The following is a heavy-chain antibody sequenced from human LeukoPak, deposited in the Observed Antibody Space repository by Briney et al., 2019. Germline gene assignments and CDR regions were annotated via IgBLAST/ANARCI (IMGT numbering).Heavy chain of an antibody. Sequence: ASVKVSCKASGYTFTSYGISWVRQAPGQGLEWMGWISAYNGNTNYAQKLQGRVTMTTDTSTSTAYMELRSLRSDDTAVYYCARDPAVAGSYGMDVWGQGTTVTVSS. CDR1: GYTFTSYG. J-gene: IGHJ6*02. V-gene: IGHV1-18*01. CDR2: ISAYNGNT. D-gene: IGHD6-19*01. CDR3: ARDPAVAGSYGMDV.